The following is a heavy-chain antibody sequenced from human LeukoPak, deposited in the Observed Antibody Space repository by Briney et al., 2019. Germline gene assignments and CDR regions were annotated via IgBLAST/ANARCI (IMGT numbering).Heavy chain of an antibody. CDR2: IIPIFGRA. J-gene: IGHJ4*02. CDR1: GGTFSSYG. V-gene: IGHV1-69*01. CDR3: ARGGSGLWSGYYTEY. D-gene: IGHD3-3*01. Sequence: GASVKVSCKASGGTFSSYGISWVRQAPGQGLEWMGGIIPIFGRAKYAQKFQGRVTITADESTSTAYMEVNSLRSEDTAVYYCARGGSGLWSGYYTEYWGQGTLVTVSS.